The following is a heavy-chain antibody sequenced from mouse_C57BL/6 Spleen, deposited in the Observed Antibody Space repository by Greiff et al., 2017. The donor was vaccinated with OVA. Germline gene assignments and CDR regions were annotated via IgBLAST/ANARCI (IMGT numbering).Heavy chain of an antibody. V-gene: IGHV1-55*01. J-gene: IGHJ3*01. CDR1: GYTFTSYW. Sequence: QVQLQQPGAELVKPGASVKMSCKASGYTFTSYWITWVKQRPGQGLEWIGDIYPGSGSTNYNEKFKSKATLTVDTSSSTAYMQLSSLTSEDSAVYYCARAFTTVVDWFAYWGQGTLVTVSA. CDR3: ARAFTTVVDWFAY. CDR2: IYPGSGST. D-gene: IGHD1-1*01.